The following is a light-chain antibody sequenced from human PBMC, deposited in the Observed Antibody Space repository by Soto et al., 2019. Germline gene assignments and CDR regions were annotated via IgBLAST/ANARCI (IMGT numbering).Light chain of an antibody. J-gene: IGKJ5*01. V-gene: IGKV1-5*03. CDR1: QSINSW. CDR2: RAS. Sequence: DIQMTQSPSTLSASVEDRVTITCRASQSINSWLAWYQQKPGKAPKLLIHRASSLQSGVPSRFSGSGSGTDFTLTISSLQPDDFAAYYCQQYEVYPITFGQGTRLEIK. CDR3: QQYEVYPIT.